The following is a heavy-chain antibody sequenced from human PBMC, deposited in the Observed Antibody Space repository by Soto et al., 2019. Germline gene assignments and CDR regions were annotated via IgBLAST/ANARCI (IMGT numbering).Heavy chain of an antibody. Sequence: QVQLVESGGGVVQPGRSLKLSCAASGFTFSSYAMHWVRQAPGKGLEWVAVISYDGSNKYYADSVKGRFTISRDNSKNTLXLQMNSLRAEDTAVYYCARDNSPYGSGWHNRHFDYWGQGTLVTVSS. D-gene: IGHD6-19*01. J-gene: IGHJ4*02. V-gene: IGHV3-30*14. CDR2: ISYDGSNK. CDR3: ARDNSPYGSGWHNRHFDY. CDR1: GFTFSSYA.